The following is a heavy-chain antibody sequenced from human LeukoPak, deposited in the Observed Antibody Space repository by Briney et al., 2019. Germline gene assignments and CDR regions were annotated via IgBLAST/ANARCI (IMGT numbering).Heavy chain of an antibody. CDR3: ARDMDIVVVPAADSQGGDAFDI. CDR2: IYSGGST. V-gene: IGHV3-66*01. CDR1: GFTVSSNY. D-gene: IGHD2-2*03. Sequence: PGGSLRLSCAASGFTVSSNYMSWVRQAPGKGLEWVSVIYSGGSTYYADSVKGRFTISRDNAKNSLYLQMNSLRAEDTAVYYCARDMDIVVVPAADSQGGDAFDIWGQGTMVTVSS. J-gene: IGHJ3*02.